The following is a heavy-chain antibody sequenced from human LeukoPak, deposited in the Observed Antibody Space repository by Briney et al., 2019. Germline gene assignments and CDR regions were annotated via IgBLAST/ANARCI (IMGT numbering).Heavy chain of an antibody. V-gene: IGHV1-8*02. J-gene: IGHJ6*02. CDR3: ARDEVVAAPNYFGMVV. D-gene: IGHD2-15*01. Sequence: GASVKVSCKASGGTFSSYAISWVRQATGQGLEWMGWMSPNSGNTGLAQKFQGRVTLTRDTSLSTAYMELSNLRSDDTAVYYCARDEVVAAPNYFGMVVWGQGTTVSVSS. CDR2: MSPNSGNT. CDR1: GGTFSSYA.